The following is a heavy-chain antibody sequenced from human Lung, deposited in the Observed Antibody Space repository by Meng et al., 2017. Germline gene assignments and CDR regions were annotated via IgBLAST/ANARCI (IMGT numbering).Heavy chain of an antibody. CDR2: LGAHDGDT. CDR1: DYTFTGYG. V-gene: IGHV1-18*01. Sequence: QVQPVQSGPEVKKPGASVKVSCKASDYTFTGYGVSWVRQAPGQGLEWMAWLGAHDGDTSHAPKFQGRVTVSADRPTATAYMELRSLRSDDTAVYYCARGTPGRSYSDYRGQGTLVTVSS. J-gene: IGHJ4*02. D-gene: IGHD3-10*01. CDR3: ARGTPGRSYSDY.